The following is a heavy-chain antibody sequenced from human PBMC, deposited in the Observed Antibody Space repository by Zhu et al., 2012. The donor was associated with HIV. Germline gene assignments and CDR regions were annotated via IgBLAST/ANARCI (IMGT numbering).Heavy chain of an antibody. CDR2: INHTGGT. CDR1: GGSFSGYY. CDR3: ARGSRGMMREFDY. Sequence: QVQLQQWGAGLLKPSETLSLTCAVYGGSFSGYYWSWIRQPPRKGLEWIGEINHTGGTNYNPSLKSRVTISVDTSKNQFSLRLTSVTAADTAVYYCARGSRGMMREFDYWGQGTLVTVSS. D-gene: IGHD3-16*01. J-gene: IGHJ4*02. V-gene: IGHV4-34*01.